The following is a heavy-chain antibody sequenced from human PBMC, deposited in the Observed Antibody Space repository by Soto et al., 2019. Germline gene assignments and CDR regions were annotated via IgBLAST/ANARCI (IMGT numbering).Heavy chain of an antibody. CDR3: ARDFDFGGGMDV. J-gene: IGHJ6*02. Sequence: XGTLCLTCTVSGGSISSYYWSGIRQPAGKGLEWIGRIYTSGSTNYNPSLKSRVTMSVDTSKNQFSLKLSSVTAADTAVYYCARDFDFGGGMDVWGQGTTVTVSS. V-gene: IGHV4-4*07. CDR2: IYTSGST. CDR1: GGSISSYY. D-gene: IGHD3-16*01.